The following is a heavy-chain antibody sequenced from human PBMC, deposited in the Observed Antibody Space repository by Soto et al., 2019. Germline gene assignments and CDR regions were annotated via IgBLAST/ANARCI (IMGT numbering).Heavy chain of an antibody. J-gene: IGHJ3*02. V-gene: IGHV3-7*01. Sequence: GGSLRLSCAASGFTFSSYLMSWVRQAPGKGLEWVANIKQDGSEKYYVDSVKGRFTISRDNAKNSLYLQMNSLRAEDTAVYYCARVNSDSFSEQPGAFDIWGQGTMVTVSS. CDR2: IKQDGSEK. D-gene: IGHD3-22*01. CDR1: GFTFSSYL. CDR3: ARVNSDSFSEQPGAFDI.